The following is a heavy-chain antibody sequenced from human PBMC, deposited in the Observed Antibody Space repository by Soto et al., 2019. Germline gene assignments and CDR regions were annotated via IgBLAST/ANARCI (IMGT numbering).Heavy chain of an antibody. D-gene: IGHD4-17*01. V-gene: IGHV1-69*02. CDR3: ASGDYGDYVGSGYYYYMDV. CDR1: GGTFSSYT. CDR2: IIPILGIA. J-gene: IGHJ6*03. Sequence: QVQLVQSGAEVKKPGSSVKVSCKASGGTFSSYTISWVRQAPGQGLEWMGRIIPILGIANYAQQFQGRVTITAEKSTSTAYLELSSLRSEDTAVYYCASGDYGDYVGSGYYYYMDVWGKGTTVTVSS.